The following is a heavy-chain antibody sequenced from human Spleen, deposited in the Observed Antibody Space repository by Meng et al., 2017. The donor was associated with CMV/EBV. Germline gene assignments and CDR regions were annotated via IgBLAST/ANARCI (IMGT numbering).Heavy chain of an antibody. CDR2: IYSGGST. V-gene: IGHV3-53*01. CDR3: ASTRMVVTRIVDY. J-gene: IGHJ4*02. D-gene: IGHD4-23*01. Sequence: GGSLRLSCAAYGLSLSNYAASWVRQAPGKGLEWVSVIYSGGSTYYADSVKGRFTISRDNSKNTLYLQMNSLRAEDTAVYYCASTRMVVTRIVDYWGQGTLVTVSS. CDR1: GLSLSNYA.